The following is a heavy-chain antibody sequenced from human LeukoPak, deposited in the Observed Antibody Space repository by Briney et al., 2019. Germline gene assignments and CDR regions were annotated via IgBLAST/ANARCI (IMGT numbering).Heavy chain of an antibody. CDR3: ARYNWNDVRFDY. J-gene: IGHJ4*02. D-gene: IGHD1-1*01. Sequence: SGTLSLTCTVSGGSISSYYWSWIRQPPGKGLEWIGYIYYSGSTNYNPSLKSRVTISVDTSKNQFSLKLSSVTAADTAVYYCARYNWNDVRFDYWGQGTLVTVSS. V-gene: IGHV4-59*08. CDR2: IYYSGST. CDR1: GGSISSYY.